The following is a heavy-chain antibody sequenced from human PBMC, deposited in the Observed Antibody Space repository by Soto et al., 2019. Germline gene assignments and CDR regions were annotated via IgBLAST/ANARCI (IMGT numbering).Heavy chain of an antibody. Sequence: GGSLRLSCAASGFTFSIYGMHWVRQAPGKGLEWVAVIWYDGSNKYYADSVKGRFTISRDNPKNTLYLHMNSLRAEDTAVYYCARDRGGDSGYIYFYYYMDVWGKGTTVTVSS. D-gene: IGHD5-12*01. V-gene: IGHV3-33*01. CDR1: GFTFSIYG. CDR3: ARDRGGDSGYIYFYYYMDV. J-gene: IGHJ6*03. CDR2: IWYDGSNK.